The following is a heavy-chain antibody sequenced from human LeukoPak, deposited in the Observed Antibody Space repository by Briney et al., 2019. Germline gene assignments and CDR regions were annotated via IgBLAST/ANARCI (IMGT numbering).Heavy chain of an antibody. D-gene: IGHD2-15*01. Sequence: SVKVSCKASGGTFSSYAISWVRQAPGQGLEWMGGIIPIFGTANYAQKFQGRVTITADKSTSTAYMELSSLRSEDTAVYYCARVGLDGRYCSGGSCYLMFDYWGQGTLVTVSS. V-gene: IGHV1-69*06. CDR1: GGTFSSYA. J-gene: IGHJ4*02. CDR3: ARVGLDGRYCSGGSCYLMFDY. CDR2: IIPIFGTA.